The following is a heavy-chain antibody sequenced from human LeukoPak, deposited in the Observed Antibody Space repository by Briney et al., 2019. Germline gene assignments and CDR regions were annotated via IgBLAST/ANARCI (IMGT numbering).Heavy chain of an antibody. Sequence: PGGSLRLSCAASGFTFSNYAMYWVRQAPGKGLEGVAVMSYDGSNKYYADSVKGRFTISRDNSKNTLYLQMNSLRAEDTAVYYCARDGRSSSWYHYYGMDVWGQGTTVIVSS. CDR3: ARDGRSSSWYHYYGMDV. D-gene: IGHD6-13*01. CDR1: GFTFSNYA. J-gene: IGHJ6*02. CDR2: MSYDGSNK. V-gene: IGHV3-30-3*01.